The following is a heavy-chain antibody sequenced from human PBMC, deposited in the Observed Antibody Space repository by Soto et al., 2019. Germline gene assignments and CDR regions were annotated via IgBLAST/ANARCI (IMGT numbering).Heavy chain of an antibody. CDR1: GFPVSDNY. D-gene: IGHD2-2*01. Sequence: PGGSLRLSCASFGFPVSDNYMSWVRQAPGKRLEWVSVIYSSGSTYYPDSVKGRFTISRDNSNNILYLQMNSLRVEDTAVYYCARLGGYCSSTNCYGYYGMDVWGQGTMVTVSS. V-gene: IGHV3-66*04. CDR3: ARLGGYCSSTNCYGYYGMDV. CDR2: IYSSGST. J-gene: IGHJ6*02.